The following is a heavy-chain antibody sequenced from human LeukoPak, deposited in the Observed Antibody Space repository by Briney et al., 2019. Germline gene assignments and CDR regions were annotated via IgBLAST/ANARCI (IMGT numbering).Heavy chain of an antibody. Sequence: ASVKVSCKASGFTFTSSAVQWVRQARGQRLEWIGWFVVGSGNTNYAQKFQERVTITRDMSTSTAYMELSSLRSEDAAVYYCAAVVPAAIPAFDYWGQGTLVTVSS. D-gene: IGHD2-2*02. V-gene: IGHV1-58*01. CDR2: FVVGSGNT. CDR3: AAVVPAAIPAFDY. CDR1: GFTFTSSA. J-gene: IGHJ4*02.